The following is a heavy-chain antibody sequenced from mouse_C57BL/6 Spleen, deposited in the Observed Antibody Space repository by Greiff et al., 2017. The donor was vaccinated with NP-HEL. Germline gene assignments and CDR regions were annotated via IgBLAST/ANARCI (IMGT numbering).Heavy chain of an antibody. CDR3: ARKVLRRGYAMDY. CDR2: IYPGSGST. Sequence: VQLQQSGAELVKPGASVKMSCKASGYTFTSYWITWVKQRPGQGLEWIGDIYPGSGSTNYNEKFKSKATLTVDTSSSTAYMQLSSLTSEDSAVYYCARKVLRRGYAMDYWGQGTSVTVSS. D-gene: IGHD1-1*01. CDR1: GYTFTSYW. V-gene: IGHV1-55*01. J-gene: IGHJ4*01.